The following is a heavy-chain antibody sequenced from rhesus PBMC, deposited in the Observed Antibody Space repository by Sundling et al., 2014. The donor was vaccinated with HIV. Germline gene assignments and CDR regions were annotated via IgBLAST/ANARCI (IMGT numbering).Heavy chain of an antibody. Sequence: EVQLVESGGGLAKPGGSLRLSCAASGFTFSSYYIYWVRQAPGKGLEWVSEINTGGGSTKYADSVKGRFTISRDNSKNMLSLQMHSLKPEDTAVYYCVRGGYSGHFDFWGQGVLVTVSS. V-gene: IGHV3S42*01. CDR2: INTGGGST. D-gene: IGHD5-42*01. CDR1: GFTFSSYY. J-gene: IGHJ4*01. CDR3: VRGGYSGHFDF.